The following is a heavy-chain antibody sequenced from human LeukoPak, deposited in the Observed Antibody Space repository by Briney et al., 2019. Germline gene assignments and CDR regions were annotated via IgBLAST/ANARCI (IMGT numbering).Heavy chain of an antibody. D-gene: IGHD5-18*01. CDR2: MNPNSGNT. V-gene: IGHV1-8*01. J-gene: IGHJ5*02. CDR3: ARGVGGYSYGLGAYWFDP. Sequence: GASVKVSCKASGYTFTSYDINWVRQATGQGLEGMGWMNPNSGNTGYAQKFQGRVTMTMNTSISTAYMELSSLRSEDTAVYYCARGVGGYSYGLGAYWFDPWGQGTLVTVSS. CDR1: GYTFTSYD.